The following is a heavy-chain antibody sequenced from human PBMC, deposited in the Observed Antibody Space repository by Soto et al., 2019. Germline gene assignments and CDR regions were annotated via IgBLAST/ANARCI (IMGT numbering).Heavy chain of an antibody. CDR3: AIWPSSSSWNQKYNWFDP. Sequence: GASVKVSCKASGYTFTGYYMHWVRQAPGQGLEWMGRIIPNIGIANYAQKFQGRVTITTDKSTSTAYMELSSLRSEDTAVYYCAIWPSSSSWNQKYNWFDPWGQGTLVTVSS. D-gene: IGHD6-13*01. CDR1: GYTFTGYY. V-gene: IGHV1-69*02. J-gene: IGHJ5*02. CDR2: IIPNIGIA.